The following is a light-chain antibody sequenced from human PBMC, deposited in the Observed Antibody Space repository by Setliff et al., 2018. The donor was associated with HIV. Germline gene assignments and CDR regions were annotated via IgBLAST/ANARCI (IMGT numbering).Light chain of an antibody. CDR1: SSDVGTYNL. CDR2: EVS. J-gene: IGLJ2*01. V-gene: IGLV2-23*02. CDR3: CSYAGSSTFV. Sequence: QSALTQPASVSGSPGQSITISCTGTSSDVGTYNLVSWYQQHPGKAPKLMIFEVSKRPPGVSNRFSGSKPGNTASLTISGLQAEDEADYYCCSYAGSSTFVFGGGTKVTVL.